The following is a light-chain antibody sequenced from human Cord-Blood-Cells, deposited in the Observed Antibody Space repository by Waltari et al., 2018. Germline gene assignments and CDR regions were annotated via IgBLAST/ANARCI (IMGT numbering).Light chain of an antibody. V-gene: IGKV4-1*01. J-gene: IGKJ5*01. CDR3: QQYYSTPIT. CDR1: QSVLYSSNNKNY. CDR2: WAS. Sequence: DIVMTQSPDSLAVSLGERATINSKCSQSVLYSSNNKNYLAWYQQKPGQPPKLLIYWASTRESGVPDRFSGSGSGTDFTLTISSLQAEDVAVYYCQQYYSTPITFGQGTRLEIK.